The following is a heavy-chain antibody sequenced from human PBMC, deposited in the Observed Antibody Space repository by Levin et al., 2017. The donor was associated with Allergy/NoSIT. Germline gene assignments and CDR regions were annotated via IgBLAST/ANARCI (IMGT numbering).Heavy chain of an antibody. CDR3: AKDHLLYRSVITGGYYFDY. CDR2: ISGSGGST. V-gene: IGHV3-23*01. J-gene: IGHJ4*02. D-gene: IGHD3-22*01. Sequence: GGSLRLSCAASGFTFSSYAMSWVRQAPGKGLEWVSAISGSGGSTYYADSVKGRFTISRDNSKNTLYLQMNSLRAEDTAVYYCAKDHLLYRSVITGGYYFDYWGQGTLVTVSS. CDR1: GFTFSSYA.